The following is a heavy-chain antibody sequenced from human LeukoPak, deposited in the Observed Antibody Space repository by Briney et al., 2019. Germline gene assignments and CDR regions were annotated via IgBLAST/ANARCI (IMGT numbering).Heavy chain of an antibody. J-gene: IGHJ5*02. CDR2: INPNSGGT. D-gene: IGHD2-2*01. CDR1: GYTFTGYY. V-gene: IGHV1-2*02. Sequence: ASVKVSCKASGYTFTGYYMHWVRQAPGQGLEWMGWINPNSGGTNYAQNFQGRVTMTRDTSIRTAYMELSRLRSDDTAVYYCARGDIVVVPAVNWFDPWGQGTLVTVSS. CDR3: ARGDIVVVPAVNWFDP.